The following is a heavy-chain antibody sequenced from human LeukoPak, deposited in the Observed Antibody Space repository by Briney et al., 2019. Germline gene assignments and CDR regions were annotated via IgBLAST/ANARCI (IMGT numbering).Heavy chain of an antibody. CDR1: GITFRSDG. J-gene: IGHJ5*02. V-gene: IGHV3-30*18. CDR2: ISYDGSHK. CDR3: AKGARGDTVTSIVGLNWFDP. Sequence: GGSLRLSCAASGITFRSDGMHWVRQAPGKGLEWVAVISYDGSHKYYADSVQGRFSISRDNSRNTLYLQMNSLRADDTAVYYCAKGARGDTVTSIVGLNWFDPWGQGTLVTVSS. D-gene: IGHD4-17*01.